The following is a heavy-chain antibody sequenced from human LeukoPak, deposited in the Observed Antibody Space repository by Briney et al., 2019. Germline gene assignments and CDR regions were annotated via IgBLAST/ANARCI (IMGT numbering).Heavy chain of an antibody. V-gene: IGHV3-23*01. D-gene: IGHD3-22*01. Sequence: GGSLRLSCAASGFTFSSYAMSWVRQAPGKGLEWLSDISGSGGSTYYPDSVKGRFTISRDNSKNTLYLQMDTLGAEDTAVYYCAKVRETSGFYRYFDYWGQGTLVSVSS. CDR1: GFTFSSYA. CDR2: ISGSGGST. CDR3: AKVRETSGFYRYFDY. J-gene: IGHJ4*02.